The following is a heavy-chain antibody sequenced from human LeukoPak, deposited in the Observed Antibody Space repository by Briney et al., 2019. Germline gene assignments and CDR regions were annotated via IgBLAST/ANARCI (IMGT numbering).Heavy chain of an antibody. CDR3: AKDRGATYYYGSGSSPSTFTFDY. V-gene: IGHV3-21*01. CDR1: GFTFSSYS. Sequence: PGGSLRLSCAASGFTFSSYSMNWVRQAPGKGLEWVSSIGSSSSYIYYGDSVKGRFTISRDNSKNTLYLQMNGLRAEDTAVYYCAKDRGATYYYGSGSSPSTFTFDYWGQGTLVTVSS. D-gene: IGHD3-10*01. J-gene: IGHJ4*02. CDR2: IGSSSSYI.